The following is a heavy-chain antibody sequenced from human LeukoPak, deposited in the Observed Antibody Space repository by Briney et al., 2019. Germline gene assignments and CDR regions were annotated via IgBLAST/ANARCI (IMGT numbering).Heavy chain of an antibody. V-gene: IGHV3-11*01. Sequence: GGSLRLSCAASGFTFSDYYMSWIRQAPGKGLEWVSYISSSGSTIYYAVSVKGRFTISRDNAKNSLYLQMNSLRVDDTAVYYCAKDINPWLLTGEFDYWGQGTLVTVSS. CDR2: ISSSGSTI. CDR3: AKDINPWLLTGEFDY. D-gene: IGHD2-15*01. CDR1: GFTFSDYY. J-gene: IGHJ4*02.